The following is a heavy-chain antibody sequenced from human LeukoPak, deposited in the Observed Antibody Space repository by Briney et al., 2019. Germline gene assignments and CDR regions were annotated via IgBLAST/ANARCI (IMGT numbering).Heavy chain of an antibody. D-gene: IGHD2-2*01. CDR2: IKSKTDGGTT. CDR1: GFTFSNAW. Sequence: GGSLRLSCAASGFTFSNAWMSWVRQAPGKGLEWVGRIKSKTDGGTTDYAAPVKGRFTISRDDSKNTLYLQMNSLKTEDTAVYYCTTDVDIVVVPPGSLWGQGTLVTVSS. CDR3: TTDVDIVVVPPGSL. J-gene: IGHJ4*02. V-gene: IGHV3-15*01.